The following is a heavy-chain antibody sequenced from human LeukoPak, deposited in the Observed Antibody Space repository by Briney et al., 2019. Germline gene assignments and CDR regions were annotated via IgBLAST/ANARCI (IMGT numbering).Heavy chain of an antibody. Sequence: AGGSLRLSCSASGFSFSTYALHWVRQAPGKGLEYVSGISSNGGTTYYADSVKGRLTISRDNSRHTLDLQVNSLRAEDTAVYYCARSGFSWRGNFDYWGQGTLVTVSS. V-gene: IGHV3-64*04. CDR2: ISSNGGTT. D-gene: IGHD3-16*01. CDR1: GFSFSTYA. CDR3: ARSGFSWRGNFDY. J-gene: IGHJ4*02.